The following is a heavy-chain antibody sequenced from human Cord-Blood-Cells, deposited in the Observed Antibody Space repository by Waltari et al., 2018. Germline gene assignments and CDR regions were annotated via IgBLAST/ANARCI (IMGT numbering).Heavy chain of an antibody. J-gene: IGHJ4*02. CDR1: GGSFSGYY. D-gene: IGHD3-10*01. V-gene: IGHV4-34*01. Sequence: QVQLQQWGAGLLKPSETLSLTCAVYGGSFSGYYWAWVRQPPGKGLEWIGEINHSGSTNYNPSLKSRVTISVDTSKNQFSLKLSSVTAADTAVYYCAALTMVRGVISDYWGQGTLVTVSS. CDR2: INHSGST. CDR3: AALTMVRGVISDY.